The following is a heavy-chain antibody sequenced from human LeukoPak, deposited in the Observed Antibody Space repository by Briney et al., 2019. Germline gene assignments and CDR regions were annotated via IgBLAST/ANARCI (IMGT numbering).Heavy chain of an antibody. CDR3: AKDSKIPQQPLDY. V-gene: IGHV4-34*01. CDR1: GGSFSGYY. CDR2: INHSGST. Sequence: SETLSLTCAVYGGSFSGYYWSWIRQPPGKGLEWIGEINHSGSTNYNPSLKSRVTISVDTSKNQFSLKLSSVTAADTAVYYCAKDSKIPQQPLDYWGQGTLVTVSS. J-gene: IGHJ4*02. D-gene: IGHD6-13*01.